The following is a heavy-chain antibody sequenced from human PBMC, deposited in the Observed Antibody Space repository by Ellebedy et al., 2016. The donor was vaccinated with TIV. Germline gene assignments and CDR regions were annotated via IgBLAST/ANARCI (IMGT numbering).Heavy chain of an antibody. J-gene: IGHJ6*02. CDR2: ISGSGHRT. CDR1: GFTFTSYA. CDR3: AKDYGDSDFYYYNYGMDV. Sequence: GGSLRLSXAASGFTFTSYAMNWVRQAPGRGPEWVSAISGSGHRTYYADSVKGRFTISRDNSKNTLFVEMNSLRAEDTAVYYCAKDYGDSDFYYYNYGMDVWGQGTTVTVSS. D-gene: IGHD4-17*01. V-gene: IGHV3-23*01.